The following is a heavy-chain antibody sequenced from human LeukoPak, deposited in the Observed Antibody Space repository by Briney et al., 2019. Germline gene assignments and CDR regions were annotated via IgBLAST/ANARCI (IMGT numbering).Heavy chain of an antibody. V-gene: IGHV3-7*03. CDR1: GFTFSSYW. Sequence: GGSLRLSCAASGFTFSSYWMSWVRQAPGKGLEWVANIKQDGSEKYYVDSVKGRFTISRDNAKNSLYLQMNSLRAEDTALYYCAKDTGWELQYFDYWGQGTLVTVSS. D-gene: IGHD1-26*01. CDR2: IKQDGSEK. J-gene: IGHJ4*02. CDR3: AKDTGWELQYFDY.